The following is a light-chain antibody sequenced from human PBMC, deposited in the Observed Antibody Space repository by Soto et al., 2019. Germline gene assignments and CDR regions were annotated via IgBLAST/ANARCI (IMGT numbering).Light chain of an antibody. J-gene: IGKJ1*01. V-gene: IGKV1-6*01. CDR3: LLDYAYFWA. CDR2: AAS. CDR1: QGIRSA. Sequence: IPLTQSPAARSASLGDRGTITCRTTQGIRSALGWYQQKPGQVPKLLIYAASTMQSGVPSRFSGSGSGRDFTLTISSLQPEDFATYYCLLDYAYFWAFGQGTKVDIK.